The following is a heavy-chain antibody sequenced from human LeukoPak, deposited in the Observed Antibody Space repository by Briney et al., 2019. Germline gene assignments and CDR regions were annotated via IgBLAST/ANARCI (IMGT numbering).Heavy chain of an antibody. J-gene: IGHJ4*02. CDR3: ARESGGHFSPHYFDY. CDR2: IYSGGST. CDR1: GLTVSSNY. D-gene: IGHD1-26*01. V-gene: IGHV3-66*01. Sequence: GGSLRLSCAASGLTVSSNYMSWVRQAPGKGLEWVSVIYSGGSTYCADSVKGRFTISRDNSKNTLYLQMNSLRAEDTAVYYCARESGGHFSPHYFDYWGQGTLVTVSS.